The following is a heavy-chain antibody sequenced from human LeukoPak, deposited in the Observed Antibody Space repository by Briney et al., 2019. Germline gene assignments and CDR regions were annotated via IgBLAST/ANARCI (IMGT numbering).Heavy chain of an antibody. Sequence: ASVKVSCKASGYTFTSYGITWVRQAPGQGLEWMGWMNPNSGNTGYAQKFQGRVTMTRNTSISTAYMELSSLRSEDTAVYYCARAIPPAAPYYYYYGMDVWGQGTTVTVSS. CDR2: MNPNSGNT. V-gene: IGHV1-8*02. CDR1: GYTFTSYG. J-gene: IGHJ6*02. D-gene: IGHD2-2*01. CDR3: ARAIPPAAPYYYYYGMDV.